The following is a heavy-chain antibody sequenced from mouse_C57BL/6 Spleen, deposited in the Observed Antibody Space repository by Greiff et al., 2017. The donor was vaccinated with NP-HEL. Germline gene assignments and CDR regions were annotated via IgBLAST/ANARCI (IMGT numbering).Heavy chain of an antibody. CDR2: INYDGSST. J-gene: IGHJ4*01. D-gene: IGHD2-5*01. CDR3: SRVVVYYSNYWTCYAMDY. Sequence: EVKLMESEGGLVQPGSSMKLSCTASGFTFSDYYMAWVRQVPEKGLEWVANINYDGSSTYYMDSLKSRFIISKDNAKNILYLQMSSLKSEDTATYYCSRVVVYYSNYWTCYAMDYWGQGTSVTVSS. V-gene: IGHV5-16*01. CDR1: GFTFSDYY.